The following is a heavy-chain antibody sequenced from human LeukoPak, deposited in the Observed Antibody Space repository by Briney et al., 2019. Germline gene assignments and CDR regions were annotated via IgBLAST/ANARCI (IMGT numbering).Heavy chain of an antibody. J-gene: IGHJ6*02. CDR1: GFTFSGSA. CDR2: IRSKANSYAT. D-gene: IGHD2-2*01. Sequence: GGSLRLSCAASGFTFSGSAMHWVRQASGKGLEWVGRIRSKANSYATAYAASVKGRFTISRDDSKNTAYLQMNSLKTEDTAVYYCTRHIAEYCSSTSCSPFYYYYGMDVWGQGTTVTVSS. V-gene: IGHV3-73*01. CDR3: TRHIAEYCSSTSCSPFYYYYGMDV.